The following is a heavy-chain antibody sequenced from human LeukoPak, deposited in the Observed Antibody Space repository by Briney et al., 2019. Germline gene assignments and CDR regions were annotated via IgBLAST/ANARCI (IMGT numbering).Heavy chain of an antibody. J-gene: IGHJ4*02. V-gene: IGHV1-18*01. D-gene: IGHD6-19*01. Sequence: ASVRVSCKASGYTFNMYGINWVRQAPGQGLEWMGWISGYNGDTKSAQNFQDRLTVTTDTSTNTAYMELRSLRSDDTAVYYCARDLGEYSSGWYVDYWGQGTLVTVSS. CDR3: ARDLGEYSSGWYVDY. CDR2: ISGYNGDT. CDR1: GYTFNMYG.